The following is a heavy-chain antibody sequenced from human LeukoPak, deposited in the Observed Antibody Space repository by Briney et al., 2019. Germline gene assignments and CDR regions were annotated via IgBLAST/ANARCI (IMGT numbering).Heavy chain of an antibody. V-gene: IGHV1-2*02. CDR3: ARDWISGTFDAFGM. Sequence: ASVKVSCKASGYTFTGYYIHWVRQAPGQGLEWLGWINPNSGGTNYPQKFQGRVTMTRDTSISTAHMELSRLRSDDTAVYYCARDWISGTFDAFGMWGQGTKVTVSS. J-gene: IGHJ3*02. CDR2: INPNSGGT. D-gene: IGHD2/OR15-2a*01. CDR1: GYTFTGYY.